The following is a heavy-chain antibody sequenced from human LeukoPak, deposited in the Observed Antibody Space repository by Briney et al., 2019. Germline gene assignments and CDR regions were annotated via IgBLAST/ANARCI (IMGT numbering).Heavy chain of an antibody. D-gene: IGHD5-24*01. J-gene: IGHJ4*02. CDR2: FSASGNS. CDR3: ARVAPLEMATRGLFDY. V-gene: IGHV4-61*02. CDR1: GDSISSDDYY. Sequence: SETLSLTCTVSGDSISSDDYYWSWIRQPAGKGLEWIGRFSASGNSNYNPSLKSRLTISVDRSKNQFSLKLTSVTAADTAVYYCARVAPLEMATRGLFDYWGQGTLVTVSS.